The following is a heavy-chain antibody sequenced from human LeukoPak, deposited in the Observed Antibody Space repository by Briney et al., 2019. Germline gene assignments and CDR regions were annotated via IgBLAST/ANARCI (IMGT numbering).Heavy chain of an antibody. Sequence: GRSLRRSCAASGFTFRSYGMHWVRQAPGKGLEWVAGIWYDGSNKYYADSVNGRFTISRENSENTLYLQMNSLRAEDTAVDYYAKGNDYGDYAWTDYWGQGTLVTVSS. CDR1: GFTFRSYG. J-gene: IGHJ4*02. V-gene: IGHV3-33*06. CDR2: IWYDGSNK. CDR3: AKGNDYGDYAWTDY. D-gene: IGHD4-17*01.